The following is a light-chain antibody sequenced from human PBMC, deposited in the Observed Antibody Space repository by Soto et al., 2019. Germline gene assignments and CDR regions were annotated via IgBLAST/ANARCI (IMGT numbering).Light chain of an antibody. J-gene: IGKJ5*01. CDR1: QSISSSF. Sequence: DIKMTQSPSSLPASVGDRVTITCRASQSISSSFLHWYQQKPGKAPKLLIYGASSLQSGVPSRFSGSGSGTDFTLTISSLQPEDFATYYCQQSYSTPFFGQGTRLEIK. V-gene: IGKV1-39*01. CDR2: GAS. CDR3: QQSYSTPF.